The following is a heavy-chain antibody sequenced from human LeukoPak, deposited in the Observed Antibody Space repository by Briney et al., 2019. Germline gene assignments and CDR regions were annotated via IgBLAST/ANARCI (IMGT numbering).Heavy chain of an antibody. CDR2: TNAGNGNT. V-gene: IGHV1-3*01. CDR3: AREYGSAAAGY. D-gene: IGHD6-13*01. J-gene: IGHJ4*02. CDR1: GYTFTSFA. Sequence: ASVKVSCKASGYTFTSFAIHWVRQAPGQRLEWMGWTNAGNGNTKYSQKFQGIVTITRDTSASTAYMELSSLRSEDTAVFYCAREYGSAAAGYWGQGTLVTVSS.